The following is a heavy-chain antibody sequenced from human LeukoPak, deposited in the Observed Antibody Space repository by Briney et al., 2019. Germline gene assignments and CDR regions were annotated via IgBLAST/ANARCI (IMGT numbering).Heavy chain of an antibody. D-gene: IGHD6-13*01. J-gene: IGHJ5*02. Sequence: GGSLRLSCAASGFTVSSNYMSWVRQAPGKGLEWVSVIYSGGSTYYADSVKGRFTISRDNSKNTLYLQMNSLRAEDTAVYYCARYSSSYNWFDPWGQGTLVTVS. CDR2: IYSGGST. CDR1: GFTVSSNY. V-gene: IGHV3-66*01. CDR3: ARYSSSYNWFDP.